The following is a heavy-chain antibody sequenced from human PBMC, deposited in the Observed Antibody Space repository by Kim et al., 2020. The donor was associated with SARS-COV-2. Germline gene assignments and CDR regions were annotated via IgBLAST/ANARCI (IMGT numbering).Heavy chain of an antibody. CDR1: GFTFSSSA. J-gene: IGHJ4*02. CDR3: ARMLYARSGYWFDY. Sequence: GGSLRLSCAASGFTFSSSAMHWVRQAPGKGLEWVAVISDDGSSKYYADSVKGRFTISRDNSKNTLYLQMHSLRPEDTAVYYCARMLYARSGYWFDYWGKG. CDR2: ISDDGSSK. V-gene: IGHV3-30*04. D-gene: IGHD3-22*01.